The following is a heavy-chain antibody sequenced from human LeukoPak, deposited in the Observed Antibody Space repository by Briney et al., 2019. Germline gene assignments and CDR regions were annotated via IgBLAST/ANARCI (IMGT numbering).Heavy chain of an antibody. CDR2: INHSGST. Sequence: SETLSLACAVSGGSFSGYYWSWIRQPPGKGLEWIGEINHSGSTNYNPSLKSRVTISVDTSKNQFSLKLSSVTAADTAVYYCARSRRITIFGVVITPPTSFDYWGQGTLVTVSS. CDR1: GGSFSGYY. D-gene: IGHD3-3*01. V-gene: IGHV4-34*01. CDR3: ARSRRITIFGVVITPPTSFDY. J-gene: IGHJ4*02.